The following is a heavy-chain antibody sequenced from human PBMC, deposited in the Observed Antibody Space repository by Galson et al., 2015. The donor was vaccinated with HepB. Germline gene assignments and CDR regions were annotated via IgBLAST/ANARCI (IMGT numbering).Heavy chain of an antibody. CDR2: ISYDGSNK. Sequence: SLRLSCAASGFTFSSSAMHWVRQAPGKGLEWVAVISYDGSNKYYADSVKGRFTISRDNSKNTLYLQMNSLRAEDTAVYYCARQYCSSTSCYRKSPYYYYYMDVWGKWTTVTVSS. V-gene: IGHV3-30-3*01. CDR1: GFTFSSSA. J-gene: IGHJ6*03. CDR3: ARQYCSSTSCYRKSPYYYYYMDV. D-gene: IGHD2-2*01.